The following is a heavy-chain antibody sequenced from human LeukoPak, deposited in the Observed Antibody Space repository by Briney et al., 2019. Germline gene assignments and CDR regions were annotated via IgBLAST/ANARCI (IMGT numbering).Heavy chain of an antibody. V-gene: IGHV3-74*01. CDR1: GFTFSSYW. CDR3: ARGRSGSDSDY. D-gene: IGHD2-21*01. CDR2: INSDGSST. Sequence: AGGSRRLSCAGSGFTFSSYWMHWVRQAPGKGLVWVSRINSDGSSTSYADSVKGRFTISRDNAKNTLYLQMNSLRTEDTAVYYCARGRSGSDSDYWGQGTLVTVSS. J-gene: IGHJ4*02.